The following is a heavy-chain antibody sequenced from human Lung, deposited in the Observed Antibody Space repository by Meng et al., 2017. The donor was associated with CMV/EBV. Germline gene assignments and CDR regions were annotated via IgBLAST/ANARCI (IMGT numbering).Heavy chain of an antibody. D-gene: IGHD2-2*02. CDR1: GGTFSSYA. CDR2: IIPIFGTA. V-gene: IGHV1-69*05. J-gene: IGHJ6*02. Sequence: SVXVSXKASGGTFSSYAISWVRQAPGQGLEWMGGIIPIFGTANYAQKFQGRVTITTDESTSTAYMELSSLRSEDTAVYYCAGGYCSSTSCYNVYGMDVWGRGXTVTVSS. CDR3: AGGYCSSTSCYNVYGMDV.